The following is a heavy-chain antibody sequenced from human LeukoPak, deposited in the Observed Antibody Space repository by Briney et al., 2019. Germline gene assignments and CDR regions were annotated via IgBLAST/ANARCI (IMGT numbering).Heavy chain of an antibody. D-gene: IGHD2-2*01. CDR3: TMIPYCTTATCYYLDY. V-gene: IGHV1-18*01. CDR1: GYTFTTYG. CDR2: ISAYSGNA. Sequence: ASVKVSCKTSGYTFTTYGISWVRQAPGQGLEWMGFISAYSGNANYAQKLQGRVTMTTDTSTSTAYMELRSLRSDDTAVYFCTMIPYCTTATCYYLDYWGQGTLATVSS. J-gene: IGHJ4*02.